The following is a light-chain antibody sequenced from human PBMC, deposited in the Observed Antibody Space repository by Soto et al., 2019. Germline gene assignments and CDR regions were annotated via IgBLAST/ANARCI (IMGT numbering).Light chain of an antibody. V-gene: IGKV2-30*01. CDR1: QSLVYSDGNAY. Sequence: DVVMTQSPLSLPVTLGQPASISCRSSQSLVYSDGNAYLNWFHQRPGQSPRRLSDKVSYRDSGXPXSXXGSGSGTDFTLKISRVEAEDVGVYYCIQGTHWPPYTFGQGTKLEIK. CDR3: IQGTHWPPYT. CDR2: KVS. J-gene: IGKJ2*01.